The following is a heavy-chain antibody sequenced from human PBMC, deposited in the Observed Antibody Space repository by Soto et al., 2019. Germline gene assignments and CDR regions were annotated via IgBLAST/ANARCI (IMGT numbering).Heavy chain of an antibody. J-gene: IGHJ4*02. D-gene: IGHD2-15*01. CDR2: IYYSGST. CDR1: GGSISSSSYY. V-gene: IGHV4-39*01. CDR3: ARLILGYCSGGSCYDY. Sequence: SETLSLTCTVSGGSISSSSYYWGWIRQPPGKGLEWIGSIYYSGSTYYNPSLKSRVTISVDTSKNQFSLKLSSVTAADTAVYYCARLILGYCSGGSCYDYWGQGTLVTVSS.